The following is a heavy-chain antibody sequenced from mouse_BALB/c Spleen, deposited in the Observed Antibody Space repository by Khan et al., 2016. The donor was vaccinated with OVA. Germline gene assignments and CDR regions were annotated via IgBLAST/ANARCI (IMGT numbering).Heavy chain of an antibody. Sequence: VQLKQSGTVLARPGTSVRMSCKASGYIFTDYLMHWVKQRPGQGLEWIGSIYPGNNDTNYNQKFKDKAKLTSVPSASTAYMDFSSLTNEDAAVLYCTRAVYGAFAFWSQGTLVTVSA. CDR3: TRAVYGAFAF. CDR1: GYIFTDYL. D-gene: IGHD1-1*01. J-gene: IGHJ3*01. V-gene: IGHV1-5*01. CDR2: IYPGNNDT.